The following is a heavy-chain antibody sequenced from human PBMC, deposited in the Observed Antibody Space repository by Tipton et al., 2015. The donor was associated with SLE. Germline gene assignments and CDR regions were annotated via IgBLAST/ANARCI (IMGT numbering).Heavy chain of an antibody. V-gene: IGHV4-59*01. D-gene: IGHD6-13*01. CDR2: IYYSGIT. CDR1: GGSISSYY. Sequence: TLSLTCTVSGGSISSYYWSWIRQPPGKGLEWIGYIYYSGITNYNPSLKSRVTISVDTSKNQFSLKLSSVTAADTAVYYCARDGYSSSWLYWYFDLWGRGTLVTVSS. J-gene: IGHJ2*01. CDR3: ARDGYSSSWLYWYFDL.